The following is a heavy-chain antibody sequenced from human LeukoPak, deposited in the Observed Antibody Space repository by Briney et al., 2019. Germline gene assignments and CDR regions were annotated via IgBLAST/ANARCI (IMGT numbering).Heavy chain of an antibody. Sequence: GASVKVSCKASAYTFSDFFIHWWRQAPGQGLEWLGRINPDTGDTVYAHNFQGRVTMTRDTSVPTAYMDLIRQTYADTAIYYCARVRGSGRFSGNWFDPWGQGTLVTVSS. V-gene: IGHV1-2*02. D-gene: IGHD1-26*01. J-gene: IGHJ5*02. CDR2: INPDTGDT. CDR3: ARVRGSGRFSGNWFDP. CDR1: AYTFSDFF.